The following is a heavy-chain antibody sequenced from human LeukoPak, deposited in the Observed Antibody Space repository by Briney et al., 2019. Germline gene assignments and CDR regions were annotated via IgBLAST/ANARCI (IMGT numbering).Heavy chain of an antibody. Sequence: GRSLRLSCAASGFTFSSYSMNWVRQAPGKGLEWVSSISSSSSYIYYADSVKGRFTISRDNSKNTLYLQMNSLRAEDTAGYYCAKDRGYSSSSASVFDYWGEGTLVTVSS. D-gene: IGHD6-6*01. CDR2: ISSSSSYI. V-gene: IGHV3-21*04. CDR3: AKDRGYSSSSASVFDY. J-gene: IGHJ4*02. CDR1: GFTFSSYS.